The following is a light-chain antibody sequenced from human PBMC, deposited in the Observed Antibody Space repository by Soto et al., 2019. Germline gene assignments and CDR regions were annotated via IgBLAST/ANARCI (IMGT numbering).Light chain of an antibody. CDR1: QSISIY. V-gene: IGKV1-8*01. CDR2: DAS. J-gene: IGKJ4*01. Sequence: AIRLTQSPSSLSATAGDRVTITCRASQSISIYLAWYQQKPGKAPELLIYDASTLQHGDPSRFSGSGFGTEFLLTISRLQSEDFATYYCQQYVLYPLTFGGGTRVELK. CDR3: QQYVLYPLT.